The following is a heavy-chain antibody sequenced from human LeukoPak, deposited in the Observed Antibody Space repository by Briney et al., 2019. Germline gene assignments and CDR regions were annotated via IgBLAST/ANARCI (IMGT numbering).Heavy chain of an antibody. V-gene: IGHV4-59*01. D-gene: IGHD6-13*01. CDR2: IYYSGST. CDR3: ARGHQYSSSWHPFDY. Sequence: PSETLSLTCTVSGGSISSYYWSWIRQPPGKGLEWIGYIYYSGSTNYNPSLKSRVTISVDTSKNQFSLKLSSVTAADTAVYYCARGHQYSSSWHPFDYWGQGTLVTVSS. CDR1: GGSISSYY. J-gene: IGHJ4*02.